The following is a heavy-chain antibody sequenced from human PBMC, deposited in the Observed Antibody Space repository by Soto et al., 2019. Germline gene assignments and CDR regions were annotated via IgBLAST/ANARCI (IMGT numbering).Heavy chain of an antibody. J-gene: IGHJ6*02. CDR2: ITTYNGNT. CDR1: RYIFTNYG. Sequence: QVQLVQSGVEVREPGASVKVSCKAVRYIFTNYGVSWVRQAPGQGLEWMGWITTYNGNTEYAQKFQGRVTMTTDASTSTAYMELASLRSDDPAIYYCARALTGYGMDVWGQGTTVTVSS. CDR3: ARALTGYGMDV. V-gene: IGHV1-18*01.